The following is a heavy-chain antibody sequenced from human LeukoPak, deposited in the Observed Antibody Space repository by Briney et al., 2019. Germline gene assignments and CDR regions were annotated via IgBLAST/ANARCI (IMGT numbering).Heavy chain of an antibody. CDR2: ISVSGRKT. CDR1: GFTFTTYV. CDR3: AKDSGASTVTTVLVEAFDV. J-gene: IGHJ3*01. D-gene: IGHD4-17*01. V-gene: IGHV3-23*01. Sequence: GGSLRLSCAASGFTFTTYVMSWVRQAPGKGLEWVSSISVSGRKTYYADSVKGRFSISRDNSKNTLYVQMSSLSAEDTAIYYCAKDSGASTVTTVLVEAFDVWGRGTLVTVSS.